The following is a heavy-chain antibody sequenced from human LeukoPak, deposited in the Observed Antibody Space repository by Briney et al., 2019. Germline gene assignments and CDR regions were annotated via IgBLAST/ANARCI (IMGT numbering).Heavy chain of an antibody. CDR2: LYTGGTT. CDR3: AKGSPRYCSGGSCYSRGDLDY. Sequence: GGSLRLSCVASGFTVSSNYMSWVRQAPGKGLEWVSLLYTGGTTYYADSVKGRFTISRDNSKNTLYLQMNSLRAEDTAVYYCAKGSPRYCSGGSCYSRGDLDYWGQGTLVTVSS. J-gene: IGHJ4*02. CDR1: GFTVSSNY. D-gene: IGHD2-15*01. V-gene: IGHV3-53*01.